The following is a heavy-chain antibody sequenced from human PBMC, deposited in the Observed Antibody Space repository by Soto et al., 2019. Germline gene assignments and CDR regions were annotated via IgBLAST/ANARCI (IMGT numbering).Heavy chain of an antibody. CDR2: ISSNGGST. CDR1: GFTFSSYA. J-gene: IGHJ6*03. Sequence: GGSLRLSCAASGFTFSSYAMHWVRQAPGKGLEYVSAISSNGGSTYYANSVKGRFTISRDNSKNTLYLQMGSLRAEDMAVYYCGGGGFEGVVFFMGAATKGKGPYYWDVGGKGTRVTVPS. V-gene: IGHV3-64*01. CDR3: GGGGFEGVVFFMGAATKGKGPYYWDV. D-gene: IGHD3-3*01.